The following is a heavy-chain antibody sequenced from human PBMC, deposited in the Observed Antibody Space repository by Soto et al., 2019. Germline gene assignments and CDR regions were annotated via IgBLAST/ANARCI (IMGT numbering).Heavy chain of an antibody. D-gene: IGHD3-9*01. J-gene: IGHJ5*02. CDR2: TSSGGTTK. CDR3: AREYYDILTGLYPNWFER. V-gene: IGHV3-48*03. CDR1: GFSFSDFE. Sequence: GGSLRLSCATSGFSFSDFEMHWVRQAPGKGLEWVSYTSSGGTTKYYADSVKGRFTISRDNAKNSLFLQMNSLRAEDTAVYYCAREYYDILTGLYPNWFERWGQGTLVTVSS.